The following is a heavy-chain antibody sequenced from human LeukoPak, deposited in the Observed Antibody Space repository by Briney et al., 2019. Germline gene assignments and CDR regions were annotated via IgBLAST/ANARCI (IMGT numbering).Heavy chain of an antibody. Sequence: GGSLRLSCAASGFAFDDYGMSWVRQVPGKGLEWVSDINWNGGSTTYADSVKGRFTISRDNSKNTLYLQMNSLRAEDTAVYYCAKFGSGSPYFDYWGQGTLVTVSS. D-gene: IGHD3-10*01. CDR1: GFAFDDYG. CDR3: AKFGSGSPYFDY. CDR2: INWNGGST. J-gene: IGHJ4*02. V-gene: IGHV3-20*04.